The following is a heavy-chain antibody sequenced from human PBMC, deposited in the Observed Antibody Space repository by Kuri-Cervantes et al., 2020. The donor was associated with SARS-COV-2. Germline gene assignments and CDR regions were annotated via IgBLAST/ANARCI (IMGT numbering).Heavy chain of an antibody. CDR1: GGTFSSYA. Sequence: SCKASGGTFSSYAMSWVRQAPGKGLEWVSAISGSGGSTYYADSVKGRFTISRDNSKNTLYLQMNSLRAEDTAVYYCAIKGAAVAGTGYFQHWGQGTLVTVSS. CDR2: ISGSGGST. V-gene: IGHV3-23*01. D-gene: IGHD6-19*01. CDR3: AIKGAAVAGTGYFQH. J-gene: IGHJ1*01.